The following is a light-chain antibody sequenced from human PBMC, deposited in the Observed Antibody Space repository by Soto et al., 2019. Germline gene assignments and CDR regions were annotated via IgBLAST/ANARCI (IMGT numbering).Light chain of an antibody. CDR3: QQYDITQPTT. V-gene: IGKV3-20*01. Sequence: EIVLTQSPGTLSLSPGEGATLSCRASQIVRSTYLAWFQQKPGQAPRLLIYGASTRATGIPDRFSGSGSGTDFTLTISGLEPKDFALYYCQQYDITQPTTLGGGTMVDIK. J-gene: IGKJ4*01. CDR2: GAS. CDR1: QIVRSTY.